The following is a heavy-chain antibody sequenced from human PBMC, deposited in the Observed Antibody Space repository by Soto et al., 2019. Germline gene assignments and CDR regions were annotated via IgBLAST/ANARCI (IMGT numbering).Heavy chain of an antibody. Sequence: GGSLRLSCLASGFTFSSYAMHWVRQAPGKGLEYVSAISSNVDSTYYADSVKGRFTISRDNSKNTRYLQMSSRRAEDTAVYDYLNDAVALVGGSGYGLDVWGQGTTVTVSS. J-gene: IGHJ6*02. V-gene: IGHV3-64D*06. CDR1: GFTFSSYA. D-gene: IGHD3-10*01. CDR3: LNDAVALVGGSGYGLDV. CDR2: ISSNVDST.